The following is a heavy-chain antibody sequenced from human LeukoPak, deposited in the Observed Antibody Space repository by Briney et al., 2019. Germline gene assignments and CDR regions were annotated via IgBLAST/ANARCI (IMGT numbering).Heavy chain of an antibody. CDR2: ISYDGSNK. D-gene: IGHD6-19*01. CDR3: AKDTGSGWYRYFQH. CDR1: GFTFSSYG. J-gene: IGHJ1*01. Sequence: GGSLRLSCAASGFTFSSYGMHWVRQAPGKGLEWVAVISYDGSNKYYADSVKGRFTISRDNSKNTLYLQMNSLRAEDTAVYYCAKDTGSGWYRYFQHWGQGTLVTVSS. V-gene: IGHV3-30*18.